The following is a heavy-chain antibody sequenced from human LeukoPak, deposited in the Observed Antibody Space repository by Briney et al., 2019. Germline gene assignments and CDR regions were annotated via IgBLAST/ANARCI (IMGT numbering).Heavy chain of an antibody. CDR3: ARPHYPSIAAAGTGGWDYYYMDV. V-gene: IGHV3-30-3*01. D-gene: IGHD6-13*01. CDR1: GFTFSSYA. J-gene: IGHJ6*03. CDR2: ISYDGSNK. Sequence: GGSLRLSCAASGFTFSSYAMHWVRQAPGKGLEWVAVISYDGSNKYYADSVKGRFTISRDNSKNTLYLQMNSLRAEDTAVYYCARPHYPSIAAAGTGGWDYYYMDVWGKGTTVTVSS.